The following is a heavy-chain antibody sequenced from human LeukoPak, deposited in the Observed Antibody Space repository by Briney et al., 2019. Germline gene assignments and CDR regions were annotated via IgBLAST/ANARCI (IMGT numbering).Heavy chain of an antibody. CDR3: ARGGYYGSGNDFRFAP. CDR2: SNHSGST. CDR1: GYSIGNGYF. D-gene: IGHD3-10*01. V-gene: IGHV4-38-2*02. J-gene: IGHJ5*02. Sequence: SETLSLTRTVSGYSIGNGYFWSWIRQAPRKGLEWIGESNHSGSTNYNPSLKSRVTISVDTSQNQFSLKLSSVTGADTAVHYCARGGYYGSGNDFRFAPWSQGTLVTVSS.